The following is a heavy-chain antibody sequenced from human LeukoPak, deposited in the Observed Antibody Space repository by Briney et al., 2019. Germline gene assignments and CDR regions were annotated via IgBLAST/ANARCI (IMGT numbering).Heavy chain of an antibody. J-gene: IGHJ6*03. V-gene: IGHV1-46*01. D-gene: IGHD3-22*01. CDR3: ARSSGYYSSLFYMHV. CDR2: INPSGDPT. CDR1: GYTFTSYY. Sequence: GASVKASCKASGYTFTSYYMHWVRQAPGQGLEWVGIINPSGDPTTYAQKFQGRVTMTSDMSTSTVYMELSSLRSEDTAVYYCARSSGYYSSLFYMHVWGKGTTVTVSS.